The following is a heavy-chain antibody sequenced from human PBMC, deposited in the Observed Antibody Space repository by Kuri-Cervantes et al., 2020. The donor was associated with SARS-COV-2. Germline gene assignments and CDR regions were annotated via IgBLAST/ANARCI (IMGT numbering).Heavy chain of an antibody. CDR1: GFTFSSYG. Sequence: GGSLRLSCVASGFTFSSYGMHWVRQAPGKGLEWVAVISYDGSNKYYADSVKGRFTISRDNSKNTLYLQMNSLRAEDTAVYYCAKDTYYYGSGRSRFYGMDVWGQGTTVTVSS. D-gene: IGHD3-10*01. CDR2: ISYDGSNK. V-gene: IGHV3-30*18. J-gene: IGHJ6*02. CDR3: AKDTYYYGSGRSRFYGMDV.